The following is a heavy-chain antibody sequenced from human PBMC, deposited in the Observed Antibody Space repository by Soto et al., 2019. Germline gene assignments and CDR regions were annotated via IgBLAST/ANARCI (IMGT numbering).Heavy chain of an antibody. V-gene: IGHV1-18*01. CDR1: GYTFTSCG. D-gene: IGHD3-3*01. Sequence: ASVKVSCKASGYTFTSCGISWVRQAPGQGLEWMGRISAYNGNTNYAQKLQGRVTMTTDTSTSTAYMELRSLRSDDTAVYYCARDRDFWSGYYGMDVWGQGTTVTVSS. CDR3: ARDRDFWSGYYGMDV. CDR2: ISAYNGNT. J-gene: IGHJ6*02.